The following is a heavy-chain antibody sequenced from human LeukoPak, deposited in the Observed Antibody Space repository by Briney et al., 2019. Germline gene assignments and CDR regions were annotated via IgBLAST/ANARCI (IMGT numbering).Heavy chain of an antibody. J-gene: IGHJ6*02. D-gene: IGHD1-26*01. CDR2: ISYDGITK. CDR3: AKYSSRNYYGMDV. Sequence: GGSLRLSCVASGFTFSNAWVSWVRQAPGKGLEWVAVISYDGITKYYADSVKGRFTISRDNSKNTLSLQMSSLRAEDTAVYYCAKYSSRNYYGMDVWGQGTTVTVSS. CDR1: GFTFSNAW. V-gene: IGHV3-30*18.